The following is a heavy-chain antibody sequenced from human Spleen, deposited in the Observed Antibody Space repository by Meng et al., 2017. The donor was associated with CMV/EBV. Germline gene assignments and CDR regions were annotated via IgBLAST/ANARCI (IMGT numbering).Heavy chain of an antibody. CDR3: ARDRLSSYYDFGSASYARIHGVDV. J-gene: IGHJ6*02. Sequence: GGSLRLSCAASGFTFRSYWMHWVRQAPGKGLVWVSRISSDGSSTNYADSVKGRFTISRDNTKNTLYLQMNSLRAEDTAVYYCARDRLSSYYDFGSASYARIHGVDVWGQGTRSPSP. CDR1: GFTFRSYW. V-gene: IGHV3-74*01. CDR2: ISSDGSST. D-gene: IGHD3-3*01.